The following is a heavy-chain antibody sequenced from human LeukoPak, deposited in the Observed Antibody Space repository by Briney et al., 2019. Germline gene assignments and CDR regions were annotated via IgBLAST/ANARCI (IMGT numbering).Heavy chain of an antibody. CDR1: GFTFSSYS. CDR3: ARDIAYYDILTGYYKGGFDY. CDR2: ISSSSSTI. D-gene: IGHD3-9*01. V-gene: IGHV3-48*01. J-gene: IGHJ4*02. Sequence: GGSLRLSCAASGFTFSSYSMNWVRQAPGKGLEWVSYISSSSSTIYYADSVKGRFAISRDNAKNSLYLQMNSLRAEDTAVYYCARDIAYYDILTGYYKGGFDYWGQGTLVTVSS.